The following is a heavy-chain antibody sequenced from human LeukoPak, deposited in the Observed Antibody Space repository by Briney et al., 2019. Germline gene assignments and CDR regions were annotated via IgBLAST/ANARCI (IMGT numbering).Heavy chain of an antibody. CDR3: ASSKWFYFDS. CDR2: TGSSTI. J-gene: IGHJ4*02. V-gene: IGHV3-69-1*02. D-gene: IGHD3-22*01. CDR1: GFTFSAYG. Sequence: HGGSLRLSCAASGFTFSAYGMHWVRQAPGKGLEWISFTGSSTIQYADSVTGRFTISRDNAKNSLYLQMNSLRVEDTAAYYCASSKWFYFDSWGQGTLVTVSS.